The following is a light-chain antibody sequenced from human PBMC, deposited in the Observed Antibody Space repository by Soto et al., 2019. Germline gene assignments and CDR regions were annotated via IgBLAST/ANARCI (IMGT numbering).Light chain of an antibody. V-gene: IGLV2-14*01. CDR1: RSDVGGYNF. CDR2: DVT. CDR3: RSYTSTSTLV. J-gene: IGLJ2*01. Sequence: QSALTQPASVSGSPGQSITISCTGTRSDVGGYNFVSWYQQHPGKVPKLLIYDVTHRPSGVSNRFSASKSANTASLTISGLPAEDEADYYCRSYTSTSTLVFGGGTKLTVL.